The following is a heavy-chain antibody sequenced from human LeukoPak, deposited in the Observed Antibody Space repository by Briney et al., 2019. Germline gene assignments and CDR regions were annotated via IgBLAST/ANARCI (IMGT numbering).Heavy chain of an antibody. D-gene: IGHD2-2*01. CDR2: IIPIFGTA. CDR3: ARAATGYCSSTSCNAFDY. CDR1: GGTFRSYA. Sequence: ASVTVSFKASGGTFRSYAISWVRQAPGQGLEWMGGIIPIFGTANYAQKFQGRVTITADESTSTAYMELSSLRSEDTAVYYCARAATGYCSSTSCNAFDYWGQGTLVTVSS. V-gene: IGHV1-69*13. J-gene: IGHJ4*02.